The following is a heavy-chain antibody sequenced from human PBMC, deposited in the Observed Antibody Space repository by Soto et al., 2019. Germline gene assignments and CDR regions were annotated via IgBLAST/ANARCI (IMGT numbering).Heavy chain of an antibody. CDR2: IYYSGST. V-gene: IGHV4-30-4*01. CDR3: ARAPTRAPYYHYYGMDV. J-gene: IGHJ6*02. D-gene: IGHD1-1*01. Sequence: SETLSLTCAVSGGSITSGDYYWSWIRQPPGKGLEWIGYIYYSGSTYYNPSLKSRVTISVDTAKNQFSLKLSSVTAADTAVYYCARAPTRAPYYHYYGMDVWGQGTTVTVSS. CDR1: GGSITSGDYY.